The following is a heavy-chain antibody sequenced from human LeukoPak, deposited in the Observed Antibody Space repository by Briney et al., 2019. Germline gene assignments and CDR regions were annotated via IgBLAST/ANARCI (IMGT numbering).Heavy chain of an antibody. D-gene: IGHD3-22*01. V-gene: IGHV1-69*05. J-gene: IGHJ4*02. CDR2: IIPIFGTA. CDR3: ARDRGYYDSSQLYYFDY. CDR1: GGTFSSYA. Sequence: SVKVSCKASGGTFSSYAISWVRQAPGQGLEWMGGIIPIFGTANYAQKFQGRITITTDESTSTAYMELSSLRSEDTAVYYCARDRGYYDSSQLYYFDYWGQGTLVTVSS.